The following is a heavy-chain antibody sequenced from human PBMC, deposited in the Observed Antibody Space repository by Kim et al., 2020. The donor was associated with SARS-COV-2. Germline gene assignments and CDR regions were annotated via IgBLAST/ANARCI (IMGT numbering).Heavy chain of an antibody. CDR1: GFTFSSYA. V-gene: IGHV3-30*04. CDR2: ISYDGSNK. CDR3: ARGSRAPTYYYDSSGYERRRVRNDCIDV. D-gene: IGHD3-22*01. J-gene: IGHJ6*04. Sequence: GGSLRLSCAASGFTFSSYAMHWVRQAPGKGLEWVAVISYDGSNKYYADSVKGRFTISRDNSKNTLYLQMNSLRAEDTAEYYCARGSRAPTYYYDSSGYERRRVRNDCIDVWGDEATVTVSS.